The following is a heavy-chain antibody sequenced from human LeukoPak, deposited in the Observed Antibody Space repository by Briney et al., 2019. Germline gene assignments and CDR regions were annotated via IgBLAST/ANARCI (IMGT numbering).Heavy chain of an antibody. CDR1: GGSISSGGYY. CDR3: ARFYGDYDNYYYYGMDV. Sequence: SQTLSLTCTVSGGSISSGGYYWSWIRQPPGKGLEWIGYIYHSGSTYYNPSLKSRVTISVDRSKNQFSLKLSSVTAADTAVYYCARFYGDYDNYYYYGMDVWGQGTTVTVSS. D-gene: IGHD4-17*01. J-gene: IGHJ6*02. V-gene: IGHV4-30-2*01. CDR2: IYHSGST.